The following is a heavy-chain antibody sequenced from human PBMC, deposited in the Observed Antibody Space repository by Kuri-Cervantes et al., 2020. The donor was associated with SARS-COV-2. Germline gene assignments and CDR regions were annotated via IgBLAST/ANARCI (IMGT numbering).Heavy chain of an antibody. CDR2: ISGSGGST. D-gene: IGHD6-19*01. CDR1: GFTFSSYA. Sequence: GGSLRLSCAASGFTFSSYAMSWVRQAPGKGLEWVSAISGSGGSTYYADSVKGRFTVSRDNSKNTLYLQMNSLRAEDTAVYYCAKSIAVAGGNFDYWGQGTLVTVSS. V-gene: IGHV3-23*01. CDR3: AKSIAVAGGNFDY. J-gene: IGHJ4*02.